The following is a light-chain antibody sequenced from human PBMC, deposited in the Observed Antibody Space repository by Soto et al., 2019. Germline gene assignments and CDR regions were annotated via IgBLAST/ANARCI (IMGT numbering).Light chain of an antibody. CDR2: AAS. J-gene: IGKJ4*01. V-gene: IGKV1-8*01. CDR3: QQYYSYPLTFGGGTT. Sequence: AIRMTQSPSSFSASIGDSVTITCRASQGVSGYLAWYQQKPGRAPKLLIYAASALQSGVPSRFSGSGSGTDFTLTISSLQSEDSATYYCQQYYSYPLTFGGGTTFGGGTKVEI. CDR1: QGVSGY.